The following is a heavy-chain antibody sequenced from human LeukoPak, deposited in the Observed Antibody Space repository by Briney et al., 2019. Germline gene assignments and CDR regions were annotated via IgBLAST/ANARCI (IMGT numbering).Heavy chain of an antibody. Sequence: SETLSLTCTVSGYSISSGPYWGWIRQPPGKGLEWVGSIYHSGSTYHNPSLKSRVTISVDTSKNQFSLKLRSVTAADTAVYYCARPTARLGWFDPWGQGTLVTVSS. CDR3: ARPTARLGWFDP. CDR2: IYHSGST. D-gene: IGHD6-6*01. J-gene: IGHJ5*02. V-gene: IGHV4-38-2*02. CDR1: GYSISSGPY.